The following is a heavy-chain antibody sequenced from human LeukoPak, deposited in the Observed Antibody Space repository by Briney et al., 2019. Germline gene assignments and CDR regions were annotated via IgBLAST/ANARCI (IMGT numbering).Heavy chain of an antibody. Sequence: SETLSLTCAVFGGSFSGYYWSWIRQPPGKGLEWIGEINHSGSTNYNPSLKSRVTISVDTSKNQFSLKLSSVTAADTAVYYCAREGFGNLDYWGQGTLVTVSS. CDR3: AREGFGNLDY. CDR1: GGSFSGYY. J-gene: IGHJ4*02. V-gene: IGHV4-34*01. D-gene: IGHD1-14*01. CDR2: INHSGST.